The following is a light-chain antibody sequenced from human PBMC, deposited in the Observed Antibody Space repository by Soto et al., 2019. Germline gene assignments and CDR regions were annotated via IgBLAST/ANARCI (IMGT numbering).Light chain of an antibody. J-gene: IGKJ4*01. Sequence: EIVLTQSPGTLSLSPGERATLSCRASQSVTNNYLAWYQQKPGQAPRLLTYGASSRATGIPDRFSGSGSGTDLTLTISRLETEDFAVYVCQQYASSPLTFGGGTKVEI. CDR1: QSVTNNY. V-gene: IGKV3-20*01. CDR2: GAS. CDR3: QQYASSPLT.